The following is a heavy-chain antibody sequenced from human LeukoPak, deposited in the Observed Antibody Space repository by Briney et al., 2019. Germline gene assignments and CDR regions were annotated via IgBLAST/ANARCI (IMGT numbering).Heavy chain of an antibody. CDR2: IYYSGST. V-gene: IGHV4-59*06. CDR1: GGSISSYY. CDR3: ARGRFWVYYFDY. Sequence: PSETLSLTCTVSGGSISSYYWSWIRQHPGKGLAWIGYIYYSGSTYYNPSLKSRVTISVDTSKNQFSLKLSSVTAADTAVYYCARGRFWVYYFDYWGQGTLVTVSS. J-gene: IGHJ4*02. D-gene: IGHD3-3*01.